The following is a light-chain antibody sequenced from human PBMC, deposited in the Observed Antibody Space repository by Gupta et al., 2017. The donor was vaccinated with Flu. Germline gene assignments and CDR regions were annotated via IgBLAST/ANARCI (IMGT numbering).Light chain of an antibody. CDR2: AAS. CDR3: QQAYSFPLS. J-gene: IGKJ4*01. CDR1: QHINSW. V-gene: IGKV1-12*01. Sequence: STVSASVGDRVSITCRASQHINSWLAWYQKKPGQAPKVLIYAASSLQSGVPSRFSGSGYGTDFTLTISSLQPEDFATYFCQQAYSFPLSFGGGTKVEMK.